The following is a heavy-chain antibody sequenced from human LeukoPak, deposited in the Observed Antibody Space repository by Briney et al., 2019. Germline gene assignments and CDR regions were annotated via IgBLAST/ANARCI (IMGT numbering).Heavy chain of an antibody. D-gene: IGHD3-22*01. CDR1: GGSISSSSYY. CDR2: IYYSGST. V-gene: IGHV4-39*07. Sequence: SETLSLTCTVSGGSISSSSYYWGWIRQPPGKGLEWIGSIYYSGSTYYNPSLKSRVTISVDTSKNQFSLKLSSVTAADTAVYYCARGSKPDYYDSSGLGEWDYWGQGTLVTVSS. CDR3: ARGSKPDYYDSSGLGEWDY. J-gene: IGHJ4*02.